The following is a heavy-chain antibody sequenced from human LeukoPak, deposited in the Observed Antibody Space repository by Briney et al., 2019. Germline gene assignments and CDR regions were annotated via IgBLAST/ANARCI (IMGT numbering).Heavy chain of an antibody. J-gene: IGHJ3*02. CDR2: INHSGST. V-gene: IGHV4-34*01. CDR3: ARLRSVWWLQPNDAFDI. D-gene: IGHD5-24*01. Sequence: PSETLSLTCAVYGGSFSGYYWSWIRQPPGKGLEWIGEINHSGSTNYNPSLKSRVTISVDTSKNQFSLKLSSVTAADTAVYYCARLRSVWWLQPNDAFDIWGQGTMVTVSS. CDR1: GGSFSGYY.